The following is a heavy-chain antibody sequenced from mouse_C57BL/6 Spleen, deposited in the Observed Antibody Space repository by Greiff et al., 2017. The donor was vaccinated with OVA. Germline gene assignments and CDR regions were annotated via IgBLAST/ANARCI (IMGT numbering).Heavy chain of an antibody. D-gene: IGHD6-5*01. CDR1: GFTFSDYY. J-gene: IGHJ4*01. CDR2: INYDGSST. V-gene: IGHV5-16*01. Sequence: EVQVVESEGGLVQPGSSMKLSCTASGFTFSDYYMAWVRQVPEKGLEWVANINYDGSSTYYLDSLKSRFIISRDNAKNILYLQMSSLKSEDTATYYCARAYDYYAMDYWGQGTSVTVSS. CDR3: ARAYDYYAMDY.